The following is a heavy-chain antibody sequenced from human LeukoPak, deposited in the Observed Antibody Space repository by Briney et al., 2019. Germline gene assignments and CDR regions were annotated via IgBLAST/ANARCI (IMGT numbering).Heavy chain of an antibody. Sequence: GGSLRLSCAASGFTFSSYAMSWVRQAPGKGLEWVSAISGSGGSTYYADSVKGRFTISRDNSKNTLYLQMNSLRAEDTALYYCAKASGPGYSSGWYFDNWGQGTLVTVSS. V-gene: IGHV3-23*01. CDR1: GFTFSSYA. CDR3: AKASGPGYSSGWYFDN. CDR2: ISGSGGST. D-gene: IGHD6-19*01. J-gene: IGHJ4*02.